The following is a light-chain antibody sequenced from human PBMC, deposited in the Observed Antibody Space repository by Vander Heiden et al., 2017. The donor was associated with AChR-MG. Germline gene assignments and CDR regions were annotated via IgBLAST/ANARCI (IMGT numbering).Light chain of an antibody. V-gene: IGLV1-47*01. CDR3: AAWDDSLSGRV. J-gene: IGLJ3*02. Sequence: QSVLTQPPSASGTPGQRVIISCSGSSSNIGNNYVYWYQQPPETAPKPIIYRNNQRPSGVPARFSGSKSGTSASLAISGLRAEDAADYYCAAWDDSLSGRVFGGGTKLTVL. CDR2: RNN. CDR1: SSNIGNNY.